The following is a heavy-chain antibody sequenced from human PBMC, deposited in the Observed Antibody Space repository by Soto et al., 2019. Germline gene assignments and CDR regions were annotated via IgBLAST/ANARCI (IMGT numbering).Heavy chain of an antibody. CDR3: TRESGGATHFDYVDY. CDR2: ISVYNGNT. Sequence: QVQMVQSGAEVKEPGASVKVSCKASGYSFSSHGLSWVRQAPGQGLEWMGWISVYNGNTKYAQKFQDRVTLTRDTSTSTAYMELRSLRSDDTAVYFCTRESGGATHFDYVDYWGQGTLVTVSS. D-gene: IGHD3-10*01. J-gene: IGHJ4*02. CDR1: GYSFSSHG. V-gene: IGHV1-18*01.